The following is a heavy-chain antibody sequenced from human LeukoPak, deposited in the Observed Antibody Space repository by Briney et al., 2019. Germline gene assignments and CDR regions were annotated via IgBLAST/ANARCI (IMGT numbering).Heavy chain of an antibody. CDR1: GYSFTSYW. D-gene: IGHD2-8*01. Sequence: GESLKISCKGSGYSFTSYWIGLGRQRPGKGLEWMGIIYPGDSDTRDSPSFQGQVTISADKSISTAYLPWSSLKASDTAMYYCARLKYCTNGVCYIRLIDYWGQGTLVTVSS. CDR3: ARLKYCTNGVCYIRLIDY. CDR2: IYPGDSDT. V-gene: IGHV5-51*01. J-gene: IGHJ4*02.